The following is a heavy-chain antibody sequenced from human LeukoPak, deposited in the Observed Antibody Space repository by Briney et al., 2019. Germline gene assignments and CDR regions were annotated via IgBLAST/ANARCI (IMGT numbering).Heavy chain of an antibody. J-gene: IGHJ4*02. CDR1: GGSVSSGSYY. CDR3: ARAPSLSDQTVGPSDY. V-gene: IGHV4-61*01. Sequence: SETLSLTCTVSGGSVSSGSYYWSWIRQPPGKGLEWIGYIYYSGSTNYNPSLKSRVTISVDTSKNQFSLKLSSVTAADTAVYYCARAPSLSDQTVGPSDYWGQGTLVTVSS. CDR2: IYYSGST. D-gene: IGHD1-26*01.